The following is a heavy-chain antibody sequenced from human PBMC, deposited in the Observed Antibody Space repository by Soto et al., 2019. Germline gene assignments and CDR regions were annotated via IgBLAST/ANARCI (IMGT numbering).Heavy chain of an antibody. V-gene: IGHV1-69*12. CDR3: ARGMTGTVTYYYGLDV. D-gene: IGHD1-20*01. Sequence: QVQLVQSGAEVKKPGSSMKVSCKASGGTFSSYAISWVRQAPGQGLEWMGGIIPIFGTADYAQKFHGRVTITADESTSTAYMELSSLRSEDTAVYYCARGMTGTVTYYYGLDVWGQGTTVTVSS. J-gene: IGHJ6*02. CDR1: GGTFSSYA. CDR2: IIPIFGTA.